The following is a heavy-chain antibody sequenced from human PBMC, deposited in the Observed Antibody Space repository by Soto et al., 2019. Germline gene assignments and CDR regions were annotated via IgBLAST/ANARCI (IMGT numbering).Heavy chain of an antibody. CDR3: SGCSGGACHRNYGMDV. CDR1: GFSLSSYC. Sequence: GRSLRLSCVVSGFSLSSYCIRWVRQAPGKGLESVSSISPSNSHIYYTDSVKGRFTISRDNAKNSLFLQMNSLRAEDTAVYYCSGCSGGACHRNYGMDVWGQGTTVTVSS. V-gene: IGHV3-21*01. CDR2: ISPSNSHI. J-gene: IGHJ6*02. D-gene: IGHD2-15*01.